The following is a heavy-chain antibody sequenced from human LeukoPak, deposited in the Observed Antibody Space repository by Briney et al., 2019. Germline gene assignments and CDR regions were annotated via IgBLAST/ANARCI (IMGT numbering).Heavy chain of an antibody. J-gene: IGHJ3*02. D-gene: IGHD1-26*01. Sequence: GGSLRLSCAAYGFTFDDYGMSWVRQPPGKGLEWVSGINWNGISTGYTDSVKGRFTISRDNAKNSLYVQMNSLRAEDTALYYCARDRGTAVGATCCDAFDMWGQGTMLTVSS. CDR3: ARDRGTAVGATCCDAFDM. CDR1: GFTFDDYG. CDR2: INWNGIST. V-gene: IGHV3-20*04.